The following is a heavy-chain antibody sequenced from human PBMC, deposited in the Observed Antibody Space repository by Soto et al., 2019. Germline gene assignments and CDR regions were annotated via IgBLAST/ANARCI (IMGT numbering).Heavy chain of an antibody. V-gene: IGHV3-15*05. CDR3: TTIIPKGKWELGP. CDR1: GFSFTNAW. D-gene: IGHD1-26*01. CDR2: IKSKTDGATT. Sequence: LSLSCAASGFSFTNAWMSWVRQAPGKGLEWIGRIKSKTDGATTDYAGPVKGRFTISRDDSKKTLFVQMNGLKTEDTAVYYCTTIIPKGKWELGPWGQGXLVTVHS. J-gene: IGHJ5*02.